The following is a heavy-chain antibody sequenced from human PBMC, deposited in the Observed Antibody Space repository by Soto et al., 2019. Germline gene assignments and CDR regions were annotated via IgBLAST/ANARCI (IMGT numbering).Heavy chain of an antibody. D-gene: IGHD6-13*01. CDR2: IIPIFGTA. Sequence: QVQLVQSGAEVKKPGSSVKVSCKASGGTFSSYAISWVRQAPGQGLEWMGGIIPIFGTANYALKFQGRVTITADESTSTAYMELSSLRSEDTAVYYCARGGPGGIAAAGSFDYWGQGTLVTVSS. V-gene: IGHV1-69*01. CDR1: GGTFSSYA. J-gene: IGHJ4*02. CDR3: ARGGPGGIAAAGSFDY.